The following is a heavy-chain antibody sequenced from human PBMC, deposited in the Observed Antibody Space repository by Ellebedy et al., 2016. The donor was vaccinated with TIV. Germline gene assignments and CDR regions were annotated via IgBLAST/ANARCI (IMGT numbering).Heavy chain of an antibody. CDR3: ATDGSYGDYRSPAHAFEF. D-gene: IGHD4-17*01. V-gene: IGHV3-7*01. CDR1: GFTFSSYW. CDR2: INQEGSEK. J-gene: IGHJ3*01. Sequence: GESLKISCAAPGFTFSSYWMSWVRQTPGKGLEWVANINQEGSEKYYVDSVRGRFTISRDNAKNSLYLQMNSLGADDSAVYYCATDGSYGDYRSPAHAFEFWGQGTMVTVSS.